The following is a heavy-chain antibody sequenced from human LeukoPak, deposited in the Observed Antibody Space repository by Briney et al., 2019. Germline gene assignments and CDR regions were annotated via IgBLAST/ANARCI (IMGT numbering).Heavy chain of an antibody. V-gene: IGHV3-23*01. CDR1: GFTFSSYG. CDR3: AKDLHGAFDY. J-gene: IGHJ4*02. D-gene: IGHD3-10*01. Sequence: GGSLRLSCAASGFTFSSYGMSWVRQAPGKGLEWVSAISGSGGSTYYADSVKGRFTISRDNSKNTLYLHMHSLRADDTALYYCAKDLHGAFDYWGQGILVTVSS. CDR2: ISGSGGST.